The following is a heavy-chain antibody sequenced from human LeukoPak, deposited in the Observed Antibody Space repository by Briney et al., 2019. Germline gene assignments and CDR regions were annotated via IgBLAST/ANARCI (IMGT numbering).Heavy chain of an antibody. V-gene: IGHV1-18*01. CDR1: GYTFTSYG. Sequence: ASVKVSCKASGYTFTSYGISWVRQAPAQGLEWMGWIGAYNGNTNYAQKLQGRVTMTTDTSTSTAYMELRSLRSDDTAVYYCARVKFIAAAGNDNWFDPWGQGTLVSVSS. CDR3: ARVKFIAAAGNDNWFDP. J-gene: IGHJ5*02. D-gene: IGHD6-13*01. CDR2: IGAYNGNT.